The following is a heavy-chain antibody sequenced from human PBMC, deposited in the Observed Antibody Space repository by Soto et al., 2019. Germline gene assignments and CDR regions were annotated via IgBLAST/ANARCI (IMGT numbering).Heavy chain of an antibody. CDR2: INPXGGST. J-gene: IGHJ4*02. V-gene: IGHV1-46*01. D-gene: IGHD6-13*01. CDR3: ARDLAAADY. Sequence: XSVKXSCKASGCIFINYYIHWVRQAPGQGLEWIXIINPXGGSTNHAQKXXRRVTTAXXTSTTTVYMDLSRLRSDDTDVYYCARDLAAADYWGQGTLVTVSS. CDR1: GCIFINYY.